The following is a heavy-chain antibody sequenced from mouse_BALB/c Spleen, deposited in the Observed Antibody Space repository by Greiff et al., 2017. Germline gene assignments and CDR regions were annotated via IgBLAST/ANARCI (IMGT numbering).Heavy chain of an antibody. CDR1: GFTFSSYT. Sequence: EVKLQESGGGLVQPGGSLKLSCAASGFTFSSYTMSWVRQTPEKRLEWVAYISNGGGSTYYPDTVKGRFTISRDNAKNTLYLQMSSLKSEDTAMYYCARHDKGRFAYWGQGTLVTVSA. J-gene: IGHJ3*01. V-gene: IGHV5-12-2*01. CDR2: ISNGGGST. D-gene: IGHD3-3*01. CDR3: ARHDKGRFAY.